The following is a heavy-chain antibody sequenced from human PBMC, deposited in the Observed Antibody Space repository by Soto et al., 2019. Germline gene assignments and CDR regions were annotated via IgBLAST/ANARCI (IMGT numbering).Heavy chain of an antibody. CDR1: GFTFSSYA. J-gene: IGHJ6*02. CDR3: AKCKAYDSSGFQQYYYYYGMDV. CDR2: ISGSGGST. Sequence: PGGSLRLSCAASGFTFSSYAMSWVRQAPGKGLEWVSAISGSGGSTYYADSVKGRFTISRDNSKNTLYLQMNSLRAEDTAVYYCAKCKAYDSSGFQQYYYYYGMDVWGQGTTVTVSS. V-gene: IGHV3-23*01. D-gene: IGHD3-22*01.